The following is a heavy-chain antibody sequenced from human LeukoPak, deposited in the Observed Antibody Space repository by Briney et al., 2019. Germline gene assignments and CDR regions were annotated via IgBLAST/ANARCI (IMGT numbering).Heavy chain of an antibody. D-gene: IGHD1-26*01. CDR3: AKDPVGATSH. Sequence: GGSLRLSCAASGFTFSSYGTHWVRQAPGKGLELVAFIRYDGSNKYYADSVKGRFTISRDNSKNTLYLQMNSLRAEDTAVYYCAKDPVGATSHWGQGTLVTVSS. V-gene: IGHV3-30*02. CDR2: IRYDGSNK. CDR1: GFTFSSYG. J-gene: IGHJ4*02.